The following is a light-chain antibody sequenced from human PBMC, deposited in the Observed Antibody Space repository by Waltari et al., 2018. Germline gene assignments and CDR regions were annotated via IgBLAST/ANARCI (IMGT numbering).Light chain of an antibody. CDR2: AAS. CDR3: QQLNSFPYT. J-gene: IGKJ2*01. V-gene: IGKV1-9*01. CDR1: QGISSY. Sequence: DIQLTQSPSFLSASVGDRVTITCRASQGISSYLAWYQQQPGEAPKLLISAASTLQSGVPSRCSGSGSGTEFTLTIRSLQPEDFATYYCQQLNSFPYTFGQGTKLDIK.